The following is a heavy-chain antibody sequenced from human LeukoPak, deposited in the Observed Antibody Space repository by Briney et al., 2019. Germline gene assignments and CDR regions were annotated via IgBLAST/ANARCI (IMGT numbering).Heavy chain of an antibody. CDR1: GFTFSSYA. J-gene: IGHJ6*03. CDR3: AKVGAYDFWSGYPMDV. V-gene: IGHV3-23*01. D-gene: IGHD3-3*01. Sequence: GGSLRLSCAASGFTFSSYAMSWVRQAPGKGLEWVSAISGSGGSTYYADSVKGRFTISRDNSKNTLYLQMNSLRAEDTAVYYCAKVGAYDFWSGYPMDVWGKGTTVTVSS. CDR2: ISGSGGST.